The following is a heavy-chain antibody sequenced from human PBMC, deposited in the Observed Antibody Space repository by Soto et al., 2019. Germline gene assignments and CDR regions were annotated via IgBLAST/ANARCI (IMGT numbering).Heavy chain of an antibody. Sequence: PGGSLRLSCAASGFTFSNAWMSWVRQAPGKGLEWVGRIKSKTDGGTTDYAAPVKGRFTISRDDSKNTLYLQMNSLKTEDTAVYYCRTEWELSYYYYYGMDVWGQGTTVPVSS. CDR2: IKSKTDGGTT. J-gene: IGHJ6*02. CDR1: GFTFSNAW. CDR3: RTEWELSYYYYYGMDV. D-gene: IGHD1-26*01. V-gene: IGHV3-15*01.